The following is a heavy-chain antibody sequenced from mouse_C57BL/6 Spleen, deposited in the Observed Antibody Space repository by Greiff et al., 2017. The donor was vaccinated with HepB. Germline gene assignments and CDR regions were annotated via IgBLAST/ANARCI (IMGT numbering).Heavy chain of an antibody. J-gene: IGHJ4*01. V-gene: IGHV1-82*01. D-gene: IGHD1-1*01. Sequence: QVQLQQSGPELVKPGASVKISCKASGYAFSSSWMNWVKQRPGQGLEWIGRIDPGDGDTNYNGKFKGKATLTADKSSSTAYMQLSSLTSEDSAVYFYARSTVYYSMDCGGPGTAGTVS. CDR3: ARSTVYYSMDC. CDR1: GYAFSSSW. CDR2: IDPGDGDT.